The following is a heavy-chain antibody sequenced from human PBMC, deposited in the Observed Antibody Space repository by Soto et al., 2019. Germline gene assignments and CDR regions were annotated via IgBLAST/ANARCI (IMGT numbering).Heavy chain of an antibody. D-gene: IGHD2-15*01. CDR2: ISYDGSDK. J-gene: IGHJ4*02. Sequence: QVQLEESGGGVVQPGRSLRLSCAASGFTVSSYGLHWVRQPPGKGLEWLAFISYDGSDKFYADSVKGRFTISRDSSKNTLYLQLNSLRAEDTAVYYCARVLGGFPNFDFWVQGTLVTVSS. CDR3: ARVLGGFPNFDF. V-gene: IGHV3-30-3*01. CDR1: GFTVSSYG.